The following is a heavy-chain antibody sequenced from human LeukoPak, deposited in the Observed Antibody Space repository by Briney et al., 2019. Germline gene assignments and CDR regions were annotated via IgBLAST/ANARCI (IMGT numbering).Heavy chain of an antibody. V-gene: IGHV3-30-3*01. CDR2: ITNGGSNK. CDR1: VFTFSSYA. Sequence: RRSPRLSSAASVFTFSSYAMHWVRPAPGKGLERVADITNGGSNKYYSECVKDGFTISRNNTKNTLYLQKNSLIGEDTAVYYCAREPYGSGSYYFDYWGQGTLVTVSS. J-gene: IGHJ4*02. D-gene: IGHD3-10*01. CDR3: AREPYGSGSYYFDY.